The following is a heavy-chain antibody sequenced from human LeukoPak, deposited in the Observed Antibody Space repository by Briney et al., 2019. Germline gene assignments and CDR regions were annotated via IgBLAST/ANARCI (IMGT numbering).Heavy chain of an antibody. J-gene: IGHJ6*02. CDR3: AKDRGDIVVVVAAMSYYYGMDV. Sequence: VKGRFTISRDNAKNSLYLQMNSLRAEDTAVYYCAKDRGDIVVVVAAMSYYYGMDVWGQGTTVTVSS. D-gene: IGHD2-15*01. V-gene: IGHV3-48*01.